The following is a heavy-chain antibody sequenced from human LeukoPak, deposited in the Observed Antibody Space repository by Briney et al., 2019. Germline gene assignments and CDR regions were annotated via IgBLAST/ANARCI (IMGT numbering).Heavy chain of an antibody. CDR2: ISGSGGST. Sequence: HPGGSLRLSCAASGFTFSSYAMSWVRQAPGKGLEWVSAISGSGGSTYYADSVKGRFTISRDNSKNTLYLQMNSLRAEDTAVYYCAKLKSSGRYNWFDPWGQGTLVTVSS. D-gene: IGHD6-25*01. J-gene: IGHJ5*02. CDR3: AKLKSSGRYNWFDP. CDR1: GFTFSSYA. V-gene: IGHV3-23*01.